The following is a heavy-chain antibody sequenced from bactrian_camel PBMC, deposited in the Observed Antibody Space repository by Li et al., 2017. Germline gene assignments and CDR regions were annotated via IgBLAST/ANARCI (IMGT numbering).Heavy chain of an antibody. CDR1: GYRYSGYC. J-gene: IGHJ4*01. V-gene: IGHV3S42*01. CDR2: IDTTGST. Sequence: VQLVESGGGSVQAGGSLRLSCGVSGYRYSGYCYGWFRQTPGKERERVSSIDTTGSTMYADSVKGRFTVSQDSAKNTLYLQMNSLRPEDTAMYYCAADSIYGDNLYVGRQYDYWGQGTQVTVS. CDR3: AADSIYGDNLYVGRQYDY. D-gene: IGHD6*01.